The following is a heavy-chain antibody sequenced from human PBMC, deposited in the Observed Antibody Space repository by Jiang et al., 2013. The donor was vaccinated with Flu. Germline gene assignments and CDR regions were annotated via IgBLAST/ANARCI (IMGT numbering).Heavy chain of an antibody. Sequence: TVSGGSISSSSYYWGWIRQPPGKGLEWIGSIYYSGSTYYNPSLKSRVTISVDTSKNQFSLKLSSVTAADTAVYYCATPGYYDFWSGNLGSFDYWGQGTLVTVSS. CDR1: GGSISSSSYY. J-gene: IGHJ4*02. D-gene: IGHD3-3*01. CDR2: IYYSGST. V-gene: IGHV4-39*01. CDR3: ATPGYYDFWSGNLGSFDY.